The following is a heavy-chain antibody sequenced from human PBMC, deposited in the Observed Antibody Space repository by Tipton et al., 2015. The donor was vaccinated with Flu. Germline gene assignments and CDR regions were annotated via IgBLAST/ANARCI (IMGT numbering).Heavy chain of an antibody. D-gene: IGHD1-26*01. CDR2: IYPSGST. V-gene: IGHV4-39*01. CDR1: SGSISSTGYF. CDR3: ARLSYYDVDLKNFYFDY. Sequence: GLVKPSETLSLTCTVSSGSISSTGYFCAWIRQPPGKGLELIGSIYPSGSTYYNPSLKSRVTISVDTSKSQFSLMLRSVTAADTAVYFCARLSYYDVDLKNFYFDYWGQGALVTVSS. J-gene: IGHJ4*02.